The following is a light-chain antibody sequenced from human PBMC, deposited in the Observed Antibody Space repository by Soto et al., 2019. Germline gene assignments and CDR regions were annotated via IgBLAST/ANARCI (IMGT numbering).Light chain of an antibody. CDR3: AAWDGSLNGWV. V-gene: IGLV1-44*01. J-gene: IGLJ2*01. CDR1: SSNIGSNT. Sequence: QLVLTQAPSASGTPGQRVTISCSGSSSNIGSNTGSWYQQVPGTAPKLLIYSNDQRPSGGPDRFSGSKSGTSASLALGGLQSEDEADYYCAAWDGSLNGWVFGGGTKLTVL. CDR2: SND.